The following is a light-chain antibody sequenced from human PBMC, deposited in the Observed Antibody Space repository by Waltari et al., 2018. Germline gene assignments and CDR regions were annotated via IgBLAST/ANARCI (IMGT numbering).Light chain of an antibody. CDR2: DAS. CDR1: QSVSSY. CDR3: QQRSNWPTWT. Sequence: IVLTQSLATLSLSPGERATLSCRASQSVSSYLAWYQQKPGQAPRLLIYDASNRATGIPARFSGSGSGTDFTLTISSLEPEDFAVYYCQQRSNWPTWTFGQGTKVEIK. V-gene: IGKV3-11*01. J-gene: IGKJ1*01.